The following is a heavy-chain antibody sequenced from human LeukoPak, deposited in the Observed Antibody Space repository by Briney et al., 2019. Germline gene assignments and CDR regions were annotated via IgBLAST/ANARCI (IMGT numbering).Heavy chain of an antibody. CDR1: GGSISGYY. CDR3: ARLTGYYYGSGSYYFDY. Sequence: SETLSLTCAVYGGSISGYYWGWIRQPPGKGLEWIGSIYYSGSTYYNPSLKSRVTISVDTSKNQFSLKLSSATAADTAVYYCARLTGYYYGSGSYYFDYWGQGTLVTVSS. CDR2: IYYSGST. J-gene: IGHJ4*02. V-gene: IGHV4-39*01. D-gene: IGHD3-10*01.